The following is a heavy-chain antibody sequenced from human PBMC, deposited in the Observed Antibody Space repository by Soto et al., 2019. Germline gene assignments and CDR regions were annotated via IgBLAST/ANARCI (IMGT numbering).Heavy chain of an antibody. J-gene: IGHJ6*02. CDR2: IYWDDDK. D-gene: IGHD2-15*01. CDR3: AHVLVVVANYGMDV. Sequence: QITLKESGPTLVKPTQTLTLTCTFSGFSLSTSGVGVCWIRQPPGKALEWLALIYWDDDKRYSPSLTSRITITKDTSKNQVVRTMTNMDPVDTATYYCAHVLVVVANYGMDVWGQGTTVTVSS. V-gene: IGHV2-5*02. CDR1: GFSLSTSGVG.